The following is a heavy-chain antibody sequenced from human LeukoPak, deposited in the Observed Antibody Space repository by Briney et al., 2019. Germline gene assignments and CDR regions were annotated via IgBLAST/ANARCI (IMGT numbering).Heavy chain of an antibody. CDR2: IYSGGST. Sequence: GGSLRLSCAASGFTVSSYYMSWVRQAPGKGLEWVSVIYSGGSTYYADSVKGRFTISRDNAKNSLYLQMNSLRAEDTAVYYCARYCSGGSCYSGAFDTWGQGTMVTVSS. CDR3: ARYCSGGSCYSGAFDT. J-gene: IGHJ3*02. D-gene: IGHD2-15*01. CDR1: GFTVSSYY. V-gene: IGHV3-53*01.